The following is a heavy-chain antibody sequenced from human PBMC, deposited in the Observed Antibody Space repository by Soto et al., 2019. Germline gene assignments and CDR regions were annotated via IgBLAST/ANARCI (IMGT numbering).Heavy chain of an antibody. CDR3: AHLPWKQLWPRAPVVY. CDR1: GFSLSTTTVG. V-gene: IGHV2-5*02. Sequence: SGPTLVNPTQTLTLTCTLSGFSLSTTTVGVGWNRQPPGKALEWLAIIYRDDDKRYRPSLKNRLTITKDTSKNQVVLTMTNMNPVDTATYYCAHLPWKQLWPRAPVVYWGQGTPVTVSS. CDR2: IYRDDDK. D-gene: IGHD5-18*01. J-gene: IGHJ4*02.